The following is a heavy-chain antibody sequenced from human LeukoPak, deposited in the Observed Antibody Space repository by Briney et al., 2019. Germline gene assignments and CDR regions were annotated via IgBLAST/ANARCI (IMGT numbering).Heavy chain of an antibody. CDR2: IIPILGIA. D-gene: IGHD3-22*01. J-gene: IGHJ4*02. Sequence: SVKDSCKASGGTFSSYAISWVRQAPGQGLEWMGRIIPILGIANYAQKFQGRVTITADKSTSTAYMELSSLRSEDTAVYYCASVSVDDSSGYYYGMFDYWGQGTLVTVSS. CDR3: ASVSVDDSSGYYYGMFDY. CDR1: GGTFSSYA. V-gene: IGHV1-69*04.